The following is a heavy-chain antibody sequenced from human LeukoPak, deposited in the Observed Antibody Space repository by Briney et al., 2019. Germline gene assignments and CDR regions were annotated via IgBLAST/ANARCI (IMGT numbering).Heavy chain of an antibody. CDR3: ARDGTMLGYCSGGSCYSDGMDV. CDR1: GYTFTSYG. D-gene: IGHD2-15*01. CDR2: ISAYNGNT. V-gene: IGHV1-18*01. Sequence: ASVKASCKASGYTFTSYGISWVRQAPGQGLEWMGWISAYNGNTNYAQKLQGKVTMTTDTSTSTAYMELRSLRSDDTAVYYCARDGTMLGYCSGGSCYSDGMDVWGQGTTVTVSS. J-gene: IGHJ6*02.